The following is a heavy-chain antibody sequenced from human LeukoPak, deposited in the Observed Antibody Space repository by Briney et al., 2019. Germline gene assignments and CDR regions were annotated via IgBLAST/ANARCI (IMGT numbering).Heavy chain of an antibody. Sequence: ASVKVSCKASGYTFTSYGISWVRQAPGQGLEWMGWISAYNGNTNYAQKLQGRVTMTTDTSSSTAYMELRSLRAEDTALYYCARDRDSSGYSNDAFDIWGQGTMVTVSS. J-gene: IGHJ3*02. V-gene: IGHV1-18*01. CDR2: ISAYNGNT. D-gene: IGHD3-22*01. CDR1: GYTFTSYG. CDR3: ARDRDSSGYSNDAFDI.